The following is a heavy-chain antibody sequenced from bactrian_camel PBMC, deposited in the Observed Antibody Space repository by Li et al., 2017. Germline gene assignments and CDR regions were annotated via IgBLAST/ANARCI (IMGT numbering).Heavy chain of an antibody. CDR2: VDSDDST. CDR1: GFSTSRYC. Sequence: HVQLVESGGGSVQAGGSLRLSCAASGFSTSRYCMGWYRQAPGKEREGVAAVDSDDSTTYFDSAKGRFTISKDNPKNTLYLQMNSLEPEDTAMYYCAADARQYAGSWRSLVADSFDYWGQGTQVTVS. D-gene: IGHD2*01. J-gene: IGHJ4*01. V-gene: IGHV3S55*01. CDR3: AADARQYAGSWRSLVADSFDY.